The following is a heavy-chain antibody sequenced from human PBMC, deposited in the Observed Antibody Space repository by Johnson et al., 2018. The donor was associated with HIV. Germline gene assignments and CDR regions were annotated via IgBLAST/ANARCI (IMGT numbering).Heavy chain of an antibody. D-gene: IGHD3-22*01. V-gene: IGHV3-30*04. Sequence: QVQLVESGGGVVQPGRSLRLSCAAYGFTFSSYAMHWVRQAPGKGLEWVACISYDGSNKYYADSVKGRFTISRDNSKNTLYLQMNSLRAEDTAVYYCAKEGRISMIVGGAFDIWGQGTMVTVSS. CDR2: ISYDGSNK. J-gene: IGHJ3*02. CDR3: AKEGRISMIVGGAFDI. CDR1: GFTFSSYA.